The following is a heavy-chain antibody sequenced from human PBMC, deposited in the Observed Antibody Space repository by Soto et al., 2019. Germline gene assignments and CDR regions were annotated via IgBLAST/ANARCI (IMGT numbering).Heavy chain of an antibody. CDR2: ISSSSSYI. D-gene: IGHD6-6*01. Sequence: GGSLRLSCAASGFTFSSYSMNWVRQAPGKGLEWVSSISSSSSYIYYADSVKGRFTISRDNAKNSLYLQMNSLRAEDTAVYYCARDRGKDSSYRSYWGQGTLVTVSS. V-gene: IGHV3-21*01. CDR3: ARDRGKDSSYRSY. CDR1: GFTFSSYS. J-gene: IGHJ4*02.